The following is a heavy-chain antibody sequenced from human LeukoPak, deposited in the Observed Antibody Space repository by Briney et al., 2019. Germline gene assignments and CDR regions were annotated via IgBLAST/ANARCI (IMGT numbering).Heavy chain of an antibody. J-gene: IGHJ6*02. D-gene: IGHD3-22*01. CDR2: IYYSGST. Sequence: SDTLSLTCTVSGGSISSYYGAWIRQPPGKGLEWIGYIYYSGSTGYNPSLKSRVTISVDTSKNQFSLKLTSVTAADTAVYYCARSYDSRGYYYYGMDVWGQGTTVTVSS. CDR3: ARSYDSRGYYYYGMDV. CDR1: GGSISSYY. V-gene: IGHV4-59*01.